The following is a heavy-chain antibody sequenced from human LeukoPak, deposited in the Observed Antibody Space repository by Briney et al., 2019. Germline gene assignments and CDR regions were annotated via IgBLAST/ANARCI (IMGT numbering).Heavy chain of an antibody. CDR1: GFTFSRNW. CDR2: INSDGSTI. CDR3: ARETPTVTLGYYFDY. V-gene: IGHV3-74*01. J-gene: IGHJ4*02. D-gene: IGHD4-17*01. Sequence: GGSLRLSCAAPGFTFSRNWMNWVRQAPGKGLVWVSRINSDGSTITYADSVKGRFTISRDNAKNSLYLQMNSLRAEDTAVYYCARETPTVTLGYYFDYWGQGTLVTVSS.